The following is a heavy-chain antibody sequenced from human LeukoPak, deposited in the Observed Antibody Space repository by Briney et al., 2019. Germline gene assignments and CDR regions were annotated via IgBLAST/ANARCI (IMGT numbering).Heavy chain of an antibody. V-gene: IGHV1-69*13. CDR3: ARGYSGSSWTEDY. CDR1: GGTFSSYA. Sequence: GASVKVSCKASGGTFSSYAISWVRQAPGQGLEWMGGIIPIFGTANYAQKFQGRVTITADESTNTAYMELSSLRSEDTAMYYCARGYSGSSWTEDYWGQGTLVTVSS. D-gene: IGHD1-26*01. J-gene: IGHJ4*02. CDR2: IIPIFGTA.